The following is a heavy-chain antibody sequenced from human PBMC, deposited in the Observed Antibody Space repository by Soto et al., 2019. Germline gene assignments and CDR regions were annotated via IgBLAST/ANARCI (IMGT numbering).Heavy chain of an antibody. CDR2: ISAYNGNT. Sequence: GASVKVSCKASGYTFTSYGISWVRQAPGQGLEWMGWISAYNGNTNYAQKLQGRVTMTTDTSTSTAYMELRSLGSDDTAVYYCARVVAGYCSGGSCYSPPDYYGMDVWGQGTTVTVSS. D-gene: IGHD2-15*01. V-gene: IGHV1-18*04. CDR1: GYTFTSYG. J-gene: IGHJ6*02. CDR3: ARVVAGYCSGGSCYSPPDYYGMDV.